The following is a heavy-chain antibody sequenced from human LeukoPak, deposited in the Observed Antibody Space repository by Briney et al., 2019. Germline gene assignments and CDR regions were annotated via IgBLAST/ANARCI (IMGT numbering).Heavy chain of an antibody. CDR1: GFTFSSYA. CDR3: ARRRGSYGNAFDI. V-gene: IGHV3-23*01. J-gene: IGHJ3*02. D-gene: IGHD1-26*01. Sequence: GGSLRLSCAASGFTFSSYAMSWVRQAPGKGLEWVSAISGSGGSTYYADSVKGRFTISRDNAKNSLYLQMNSLRAEDTAVYYCARRRGSYGNAFDIWGQGTMVTVSS. CDR2: ISGSGGST.